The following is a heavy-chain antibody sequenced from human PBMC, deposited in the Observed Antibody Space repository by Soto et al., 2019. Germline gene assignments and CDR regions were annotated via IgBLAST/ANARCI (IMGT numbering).Heavy chain of an antibody. Sequence: QVQLVESEGGLVKPGGSLRLSCAVSGLTFSDYYMTWIRQAPGKGLEWVSYISSSTSHTNYADSVKGRFTISRDNAKNSLFLQMNSLRAEDTAVYYCARGRGAAADYFDFWGQGTLVTVSS. CDR3: ARGRGAAADYFDF. CDR2: ISSSTSHT. D-gene: IGHD6-13*01. V-gene: IGHV3-11*05. J-gene: IGHJ4*02. CDR1: GLTFSDYY.